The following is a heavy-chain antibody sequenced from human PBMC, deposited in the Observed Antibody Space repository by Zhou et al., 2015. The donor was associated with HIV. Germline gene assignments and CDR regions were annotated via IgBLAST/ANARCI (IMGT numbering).Heavy chain of an antibody. J-gene: IGHJ6*02. D-gene: IGHD3-10*01. CDR2: INPGSGGT. CDR3: ARDRGYYGSGSYYAYSHYYGMDF. Sequence: QVQLVQSGAEVKKPGASVKVSCKASGYTFSGYFIHWVRQAPGEGLEWLGWINPGSGGTKYAQKFGDRVTMTRDMSIPAAYMELDRLTSDDAAVYYCARDRGYYGSGSYYAYSHYYGMDFVGAKGPRSLSP. CDR1: GYTFSGYF. V-gene: IGHV1-2*02.